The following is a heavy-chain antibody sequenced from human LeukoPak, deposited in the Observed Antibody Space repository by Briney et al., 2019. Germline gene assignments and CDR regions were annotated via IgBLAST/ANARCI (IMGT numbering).Heavy chain of an antibody. CDR3: TTDHSIGLDDDY. J-gene: IGHJ4*02. D-gene: IGHD3/OR15-3a*01. CDR2: IKSKTDGGTT. V-gene: IGHV3-15*01. CDR1: GFTFSNAW. Sequence: PGGSLRLSCAASGFTFSNAWMSWVRQAPGKGLEWVGRIKSKTDGGTTDYAAPVKGRFTISRDDSKNTLYLQMNSLKTEDTAVYYCTTDHSIGLDDDYWGQGTLVTVSS.